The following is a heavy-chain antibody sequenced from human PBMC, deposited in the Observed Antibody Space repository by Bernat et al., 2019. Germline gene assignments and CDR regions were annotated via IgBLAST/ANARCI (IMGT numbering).Heavy chain of an antibody. CDR1: GFTFSNYG. D-gene: IGHD2-15*01. V-gene: IGHV3-33*01. CDR2: IWYDGSNK. Sequence: QVQLVESGGGVVQPGRSLRLSCAASGFTFSNYGMHWVRQAPGKGLEWVAIIWYDGSNKYYADSVKGRFTISRDNSKNTLSLQMNSLRAEDTAAYFCARGSQELAAVFDPWGQGTLVTVSS. J-gene: IGHJ5*02. CDR3: ARGSQELAAVFDP.